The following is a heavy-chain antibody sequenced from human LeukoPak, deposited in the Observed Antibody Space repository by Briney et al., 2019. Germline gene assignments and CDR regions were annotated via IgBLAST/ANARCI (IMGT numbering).Heavy chain of an antibody. J-gene: IGHJ4*02. CDR1: GGSISSYY. CDR2: IYYSGST. CDR3: ARAVGFVGYSREVYYYDSSGYYSGFDY. D-gene: IGHD3-22*01. Sequence: SETLSLTCTVSGGSISSYYWSWIRQPPGKGLEWIGYIYYSGSTNYNPSLKSRVTISVDTSKNQFSLKLSSVTAADTAVYYCARAVGFVGYSREVYYYDSSGYYSGFDYWGQGTLVTVSS. V-gene: IGHV4-59*12.